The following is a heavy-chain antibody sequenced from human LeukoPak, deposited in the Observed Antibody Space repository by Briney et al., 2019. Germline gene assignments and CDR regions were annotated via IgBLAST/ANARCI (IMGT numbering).Heavy chain of an antibody. V-gene: IGHV4-31*03. CDR3: ARVYSGYWGALIDI. D-gene: IGHD5-12*01. Sequence: SQTLSLTCTVSGGSISSGGYYWRWLRQHPGKGLEWIGYIYYSGSTYYNPSLKSRVTISVDTSKNQFSLKLSSVTAADTAVYYCARVYSGYWGALIDIWGQGTMVTVSS. CDR1: GGSISSGGYY. CDR2: IYYSGST. J-gene: IGHJ3*02.